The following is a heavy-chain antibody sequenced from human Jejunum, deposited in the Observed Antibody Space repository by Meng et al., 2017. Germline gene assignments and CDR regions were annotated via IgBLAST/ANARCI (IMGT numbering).Heavy chain of an antibody. Sequence: QVEPGESWAEGKEPGVSVKVSCPASGGTFRAFAIHWVRQAPGQGLEWMGGIIPMLRSANYAQKFQGRVTITADESTSTAYMELSSLRSDDTAVYYCARGGVSYQLLTRLTYWGQGTLVTVSS. CDR3: ARGGVSYQLLTRLTY. CDR1: GGTFRAFA. V-gene: IGHV1-69*01. D-gene: IGHD3-10*01. J-gene: IGHJ4*02. CDR2: IIPMLRSA.